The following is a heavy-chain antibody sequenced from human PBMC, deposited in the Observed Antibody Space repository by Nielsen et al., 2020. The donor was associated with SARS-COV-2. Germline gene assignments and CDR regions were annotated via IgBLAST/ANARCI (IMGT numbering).Heavy chain of an antibody. Sequence: GESLKTSCAASGFTLSSYAISWVRQAPGKGLEWVSVIYSGGSSTDYADSVKGRFTISRDNSKNTLYLQMNSLRAEDTAVYYCAKSDTYYDFWSGIGGVAPFDCWGQGTLVTVSS. CDR3: AKSDTYYDFWSGIGGVAPFDC. CDR1: GFTLSSYA. D-gene: IGHD3-3*01. J-gene: IGHJ4*02. CDR2: IYSGGSST. V-gene: IGHV3-23*03.